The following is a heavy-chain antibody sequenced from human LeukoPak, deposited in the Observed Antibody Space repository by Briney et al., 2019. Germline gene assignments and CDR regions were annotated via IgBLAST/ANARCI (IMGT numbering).Heavy chain of an antibody. J-gene: IGHJ5*02. CDR2: IYHSGST. Sequence: SETLSLTCTVSGGSISSYYWSWIRQPPGKGLEWIGYIYHSGSTYYNPSLKSRVTISVDRSKNQFSLKLSSVTAADTAVYYCARGVFYYDSSGTPFDPWGQGTLVTVSS. CDR3: ARGVFYYDSSGTPFDP. D-gene: IGHD3-22*01. V-gene: IGHV4-59*12. CDR1: GGSISSYY.